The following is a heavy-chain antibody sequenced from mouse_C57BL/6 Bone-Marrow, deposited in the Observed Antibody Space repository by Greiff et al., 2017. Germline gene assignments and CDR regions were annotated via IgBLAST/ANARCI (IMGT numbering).Heavy chain of an antibody. V-gene: IGHV1-81*01. CDR1: GYTFTSYG. D-gene: IGHD2-1*01. CDR3: ASPIYYGTAWFAY. CDR2: IYPRSGNT. J-gene: IGHJ3*01. Sequence: QVQLQQSGAELARPGASVKLSCKASGYTFTSYGISWVKQRTGQGLEWIGEIYPRSGNTYYNEKFKGKATLTANKSSSTVYMVLRSLTSEDSAVYFCASPIYYGTAWFAYWGQGTLVTVSA.